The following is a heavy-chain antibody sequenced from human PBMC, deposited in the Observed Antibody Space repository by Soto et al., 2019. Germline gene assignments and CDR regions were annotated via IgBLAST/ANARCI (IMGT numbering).Heavy chain of an antibody. CDR3: AKLIWALAGTSTAVDY. CDR1: GFTFSSYA. J-gene: IGHJ4*02. CDR2: ISGSGGST. V-gene: IGHV3-23*01. D-gene: IGHD6-19*01. Sequence: PWGSLRLSCAASGFTFSSYAMSWVRQAPGKGLEWVSAISGSGGSTYYADSVKGRFTISRDNSKNTLYLQMNSLRAEDTAVYYCAKLIWALAGTSTAVDYWGQGTLVTVSS.